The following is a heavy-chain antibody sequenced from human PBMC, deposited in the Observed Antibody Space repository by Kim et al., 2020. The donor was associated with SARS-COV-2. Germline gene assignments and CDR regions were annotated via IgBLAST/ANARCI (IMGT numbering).Heavy chain of an antibody. V-gene: IGHV5-10-1*01. CDR1: GYSFTSYW. Sequence: GESLKISCKGSGYSFTSYWISWVRQMPGKGLEWMGRIDPSDSYTNYSPSFQGHVTISADKSISTAYLQWSSLKASDTAMYYCATTRTYYYGSGSYLLWGQGTLVTVSS. D-gene: IGHD3-10*01. J-gene: IGHJ4*02. CDR2: IDPSDSYT. CDR3: ATTRTYYYGSGSYLL.